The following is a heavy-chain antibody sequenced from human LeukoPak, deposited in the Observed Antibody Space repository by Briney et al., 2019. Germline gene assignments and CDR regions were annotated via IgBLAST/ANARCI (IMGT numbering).Heavy chain of an antibody. J-gene: IGHJ4*02. CDR3: ASNLPIAAAGTGTGY. CDR2: INHSGST. D-gene: IGHD6-13*01. V-gene: IGHV4-34*01. CDR1: GGSFSGYY. Sequence: SGTLSLTCAVYGGSFSGYYWSWIRQPPGKGLEWIGEINHSGSTNYNPSLKSRVTISVDTSKNQFSLKLSSVTAADTAVYYCASNLPIAAAGTGTGYWGQGTLVTVSS.